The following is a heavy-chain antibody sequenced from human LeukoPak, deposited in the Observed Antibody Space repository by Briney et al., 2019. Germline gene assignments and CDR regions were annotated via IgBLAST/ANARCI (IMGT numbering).Heavy chain of an antibody. Sequence: GGSLRLSCAASGFTFISYSMNWVRQAPGRGLEWVSSISSSSSYIYYADSVKGRFTISRDNAKNSLYLQMNSLRAEDTAVYYCARDPDYYDSSGPFDYWGQGTLVTVSS. CDR2: ISSSSSYI. V-gene: IGHV3-21*01. D-gene: IGHD3-22*01. CDR1: GFTFISYS. CDR3: ARDPDYYDSSGPFDY. J-gene: IGHJ4*02.